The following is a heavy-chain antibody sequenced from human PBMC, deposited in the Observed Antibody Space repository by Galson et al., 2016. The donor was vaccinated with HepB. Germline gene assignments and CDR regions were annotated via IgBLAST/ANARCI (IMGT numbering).Heavy chain of an antibody. D-gene: IGHD3-10*01. J-gene: IGHJ4*02. CDR1: GFSLTTTGEA. CDR2: IYWDDDR. V-gene: IGHV2-5*02. Sequence: PALVKPTQTPTLTCTFSGFSLTTTGEAVGWVRQPPGKALEWLALIYWDDDRSFSPSLKSRLSITKDTSKEQVVLTMTNLDPADTATYYCTRAWFQFDYWGQGTLVTVSS. CDR3: TRAWFQFDY.